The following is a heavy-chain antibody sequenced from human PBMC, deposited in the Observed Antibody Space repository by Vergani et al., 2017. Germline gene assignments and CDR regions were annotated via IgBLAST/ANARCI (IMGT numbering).Heavy chain of an antibody. CDR3: ARAYSYETFDY. CDR1: GFTFSSYA. J-gene: IGHJ4*02. V-gene: IGHV3-23*01. Sequence: EVQLLESGGGLVQPGGSLRLSCAASGFTFSSYAMSWVRQAPGKGLEWVSSISGSGGSTHYADSVKGRFTISRDQSKTTLYLQMNSLRAEDTAVYYCARAYSYETFDYWGQGTLVTVSS. D-gene: IGHD5-18*01. CDR2: ISGSGGST.